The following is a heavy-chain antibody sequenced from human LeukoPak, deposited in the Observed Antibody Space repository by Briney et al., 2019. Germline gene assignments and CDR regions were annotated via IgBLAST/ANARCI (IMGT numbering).Heavy chain of an antibody. CDR3: ARDVEQWLVRVYYIAY. V-gene: IGHV3-48*01. D-gene: IGHD6-19*01. CDR1: GLTLISYS. J-gene: IGHJ4*02. Sequence: PGGSLSLSFATSGLTLISYSMHWVRQAPGKGLEWVSYISSGSTTIYYADSVKGRFTISRDNAKNSMYLQMKRLRAEDTAVYYCARDVEQWLVRVYYIAYWGQGTLVTVSS. CDR2: ISSGSTTI.